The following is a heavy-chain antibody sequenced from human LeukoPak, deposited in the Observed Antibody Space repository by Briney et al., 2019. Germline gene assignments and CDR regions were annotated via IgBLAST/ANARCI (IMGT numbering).Heavy chain of an antibody. CDR3: ARVYRHPVLDSDAFDI. D-gene: IGHD2-8*01. J-gene: IGHJ3*02. CDR2: ISAYNGNT. CDR1: GYTFTSYY. V-gene: IGHV1-18*04. Sequence: ASVKVSCKASGYTFTSYYMHWVRQAPGQGLEWMGWISAYNGNTNYAQKLQGRVTMTTDTSTSTAYMELRSLRSDDTAVYYCARVYRHPVLDSDAFDIWGQGTMVTVSS.